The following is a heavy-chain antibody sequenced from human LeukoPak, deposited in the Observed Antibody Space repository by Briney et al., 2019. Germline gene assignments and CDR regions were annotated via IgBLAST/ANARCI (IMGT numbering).Heavy chain of an antibody. CDR3: AKDSEDIVLMVYSPAYFDY. Sequence: GGSLRLSCAASGFTVSSNYMSWVRQAPGKGLEWVSAISGSGGSTYYADSVKGRFTISRDNSKNTLYLQMNSLRAEDTAVYYCAKDSEDIVLMVYSPAYFDYWGQGTLVTVSS. CDR2: ISGSGGST. D-gene: IGHD2-8*01. J-gene: IGHJ4*02. V-gene: IGHV3-23*01. CDR1: GFTVSSNY.